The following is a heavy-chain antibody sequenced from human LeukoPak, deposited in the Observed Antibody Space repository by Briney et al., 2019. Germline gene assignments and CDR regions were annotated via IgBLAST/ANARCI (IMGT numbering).Heavy chain of an antibody. CDR1: GGSFSGYY. V-gene: IGHV4-34*01. CDR3: ARGPTYCGGDCYSGAYYYYMDA. Sequence: PSETLSLTCTDSGGSFSGYYRRWIPQPPGKGLEWIGEINHSGGTNYNPSLKSRVTMSVATSKNPFSLRLSSVNAADTAVYYCARGPTYCGGDCYSGAYYYYMDACGDGDTLSVSS. D-gene: IGHD2-21*02. CDR2: INHSGGT. J-gene: IGHJ6*03.